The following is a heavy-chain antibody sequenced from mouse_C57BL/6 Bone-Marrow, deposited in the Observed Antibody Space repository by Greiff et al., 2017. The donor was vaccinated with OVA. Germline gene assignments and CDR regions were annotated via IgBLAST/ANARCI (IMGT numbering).Heavy chain of an antibody. Sequence: HVQLQQPGAELVKPGASVKLSCKASGYTFTSSWMHWVKQRPGRGLEWIGRIDPNSGGTKDNEKFKSKATLTVDKPSSTAYMQLSSLTSEDSAVYYCARPLYYYGSWAMDYWGQGTSVTVSS. CDR1: GYTFTSSW. CDR2: IDPNSGGT. V-gene: IGHV1-72*01. CDR3: ARPLYYYGSWAMDY. J-gene: IGHJ4*01. D-gene: IGHD1-1*01.